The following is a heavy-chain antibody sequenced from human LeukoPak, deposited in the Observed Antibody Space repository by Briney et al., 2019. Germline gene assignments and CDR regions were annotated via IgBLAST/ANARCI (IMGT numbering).Heavy chain of an antibody. CDR3: AGGVWPRSNY. Sequence: PGGSLRLSCAASGFTVSSNYMSWVRQAPGKGLEWVSVIYSGGSTYYADSVKGRFTISRDNAKNSLYLQMNSLRVEETAVYYCAGGVWPRSNYWGQGTLVTVSS. D-gene: IGHD6-13*01. CDR1: GFTVSSNY. CDR2: IYSGGST. V-gene: IGHV3-53*01. J-gene: IGHJ4*02.